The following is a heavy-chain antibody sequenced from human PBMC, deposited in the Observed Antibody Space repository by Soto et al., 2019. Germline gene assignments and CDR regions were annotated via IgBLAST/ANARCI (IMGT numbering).Heavy chain of an antibody. CDR2: ISSGTTYT. CDR1: GFTFSNYT. V-gene: IGHV3-21*01. J-gene: IGHJ6*02. D-gene: IGHD3-3*01. CDR3: ATANYDLWSGYTNYFGMDV. Sequence: EVQLVESGGGLVKPGESLRVSCAASGFTFSNYTMNWVRQAPGTGLEWVAAISSGTTYTYYADSVKGRFTISRDNAKNSLFLQTNSLGAEDTAVYYCATANYDLWSGYTNYFGMDVWGQGTTVTVSS.